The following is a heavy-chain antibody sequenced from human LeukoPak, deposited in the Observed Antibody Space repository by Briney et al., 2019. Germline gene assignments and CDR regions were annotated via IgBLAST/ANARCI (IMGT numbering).Heavy chain of an antibody. CDR1: GFTFSSYS. V-gene: IGHV3-48*04. J-gene: IGHJ3*02. CDR2: ISSSSSTI. D-gene: IGHD3-10*01. Sequence: PGGSLRPSCAASGFTFSSYSMNWVRQAPGKGLEWVSYISSSSSTIYYADSVKGRFTISRDNAKNSLYLQMNSLRAEDTAVYYCARIAVVRGVHDAFDIWGQGTMVTVSS. CDR3: ARIAVVRGVHDAFDI.